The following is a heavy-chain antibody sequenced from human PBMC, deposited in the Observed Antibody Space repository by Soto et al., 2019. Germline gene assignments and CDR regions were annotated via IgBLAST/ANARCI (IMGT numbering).Heavy chain of an antibody. CDR2: VYYSGST. J-gene: IGHJ4*02. CDR3: ARQAID. Sequence: PSETLSLTCAVSGGSISSGVYSWSWFRQAPGKGLDWIGYVYYSGSTNYNPSLQSRVTISVDTSKNQFSLKLRYVTAADTAVYYCARQAIDWGQGTLVTVSS. CDR1: GGSISSGVYS. V-gene: IGHV4-61*08.